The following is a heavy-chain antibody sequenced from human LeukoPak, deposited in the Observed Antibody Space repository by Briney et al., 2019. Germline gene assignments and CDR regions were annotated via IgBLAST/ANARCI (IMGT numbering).Heavy chain of an antibody. D-gene: IGHD6-13*01. V-gene: IGHV1-69*05. CDR2: IIPIFGTG. CDR3: ARGYSSSQYYFDY. J-gene: IGHJ4*02. CDR1: GGTFISYA. Sequence: GASVKVSCKASGGTFISYAISWVRQAPGQGREWMGGIIPIFGTGNYAQKFQGRVTITTDESTSTAYMELSSLRSEDTAVYYCARGYSSSQYYFDYWGQGTLVTVST.